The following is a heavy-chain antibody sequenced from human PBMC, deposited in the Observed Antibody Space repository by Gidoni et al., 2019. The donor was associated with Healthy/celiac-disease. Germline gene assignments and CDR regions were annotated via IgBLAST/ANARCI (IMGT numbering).Heavy chain of an antibody. D-gene: IGHD2-21*02. CDR2: INAGNGNT. CDR3: ARGGDWEEAFDI. CDR1: GYTFTSYA. V-gene: IGHV1-3*01. J-gene: IGHJ3*02. Sequence: QVQLVQSGAEVKKPGASVKVSCQAAGYTFTSYAMHWVRQAPGHRLEWMGWINAGNGNTKYSQKFQGRVTITRDTSASTAYMELSSLRSEDTAVYYWARGGDWEEAFDIWGQGTMVTVSS.